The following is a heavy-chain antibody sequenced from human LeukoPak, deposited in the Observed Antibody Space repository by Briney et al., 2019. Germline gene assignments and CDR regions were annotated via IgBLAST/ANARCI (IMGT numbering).Heavy chain of an antibody. D-gene: IGHD4-17*01. V-gene: IGHV3-7*01. J-gene: IGHJ4*02. CDR3: ARGPPTVTTFIIDY. CDR2: IKEDGSDK. Sequence: GGSLRLSCAVSGFTFSDYWMTWVRQAPGRGLEWVANIKEDGSDKQYVDSVQGRFTISRDNAGNSLHLQMNSLRAEDTAVYYCARGPPTVTTFIIDYWGQGTLVTVS. CDR1: GFTFSDYW.